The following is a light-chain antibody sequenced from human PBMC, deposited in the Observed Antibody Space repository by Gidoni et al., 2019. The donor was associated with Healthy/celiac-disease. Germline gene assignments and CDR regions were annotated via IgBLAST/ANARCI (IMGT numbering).Light chain of an antibody. CDR2: AAS. J-gene: IGKJ1*01. V-gene: IGKV1-39*01. CDR1: QSISSY. Sequence: DIQMTQPPSSLSASVGDRVTITCRASQSISSYLTWYQQKPGKAPKLLIYAASSLQSGVPSRFSGSGSGTDFTLTISSLQPEDFATYYCQQSYSTLLAFGPGTKVEIK. CDR3: QQSYSTLLA.